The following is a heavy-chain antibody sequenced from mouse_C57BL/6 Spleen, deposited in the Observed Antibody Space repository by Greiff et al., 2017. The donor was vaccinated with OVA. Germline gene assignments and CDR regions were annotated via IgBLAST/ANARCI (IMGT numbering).Heavy chain of an antibody. CDR3: VRFPFDY. Sequence: EADGGLVQPTGSLKLSCAASGFSFNTYAMNWVRQAPGKGLEWVARIRSKSNNYATYYADSVKDRFTISRDDSESMLYLQMNNLKTEDTAMYYCVRFPFDYWGQGTTLTVSS. J-gene: IGHJ2*01. V-gene: IGHV10-1*01. CDR2: IRSKSNNYAT. CDR1: GFSFNTYA.